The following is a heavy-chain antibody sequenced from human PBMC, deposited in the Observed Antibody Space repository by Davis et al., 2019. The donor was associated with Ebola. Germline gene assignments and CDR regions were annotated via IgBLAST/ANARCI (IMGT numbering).Heavy chain of an antibody. D-gene: IGHD2-21*02. V-gene: IGHV3-30*03. CDR3: ARDSKAYCGGDCYHHDY. CDR2: ISYDGSNK. J-gene: IGHJ4*02. CDR1: GFTFSSYG. Sequence: GESLKISCAASGFTFSSYGMHWVRQAPGKGLEWVAVISYDGSNKYYADSVKGRFTISRDNSKNTLYLQMNSLRAEDTAVYYCARDSKAYCGGDCYHHDYWGQGTLVTVSS.